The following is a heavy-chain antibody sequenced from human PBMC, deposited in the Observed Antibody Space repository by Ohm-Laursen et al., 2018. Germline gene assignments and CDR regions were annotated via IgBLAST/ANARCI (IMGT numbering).Heavy chain of an antibody. CDR1: GFTFDDYA. V-gene: IGHV3-9*01. CDR3: AAGFDWSSYWCFDL. D-gene: IGHD3-9*01. Sequence: SLRLSCAASGFTFDDYAMHWVRQAPGKGLEWVSRISRNGGSVDYADSVKGRFTISRDNAKDSLYLQMNSLRTEDTALYYCAAGFDWSSYWCFDLWGRGTLVTASS. J-gene: IGHJ2*01. CDR2: ISRNGGSV.